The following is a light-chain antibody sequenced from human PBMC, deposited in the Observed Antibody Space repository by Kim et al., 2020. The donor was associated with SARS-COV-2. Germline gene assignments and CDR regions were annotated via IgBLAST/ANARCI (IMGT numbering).Light chain of an antibody. V-gene: IGLV2-11*01. CDR3: CSYAGIYTWV. J-gene: IGLJ3*02. Sequence: QSALTQPRSVSGFPGQSVTISCSGTSSDVGGYNYVSWYQQHPGKAPQLIIYTVTKRPSWVPDRFSGSKSGNTASLTISGLQTEDEADYYCCSYAGIYTWVFGGGTKLTVL. CDR2: TVT. CDR1: SSDVGGYNY.